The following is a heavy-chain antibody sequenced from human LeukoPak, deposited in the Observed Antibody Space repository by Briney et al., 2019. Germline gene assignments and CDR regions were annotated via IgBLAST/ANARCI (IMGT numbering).Heavy chain of an antibody. CDR1: GYTFTSYD. CDR2: MNPNSGNT. J-gene: IGHJ6*02. Sequence: ASVKVSCKASGYTFTSYDINWVRQATGQGLEWMGWMNPNSGNTGYAQKFQGRVTMTRNTSISTAYMELSSLRSEDTAVYYCARILDFWSGPTPSYYGMDVWGQGTTVTVSS. CDR3: ARILDFWSGPTPSYYGMDV. V-gene: IGHV1-8*01. D-gene: IGHD3-3*01.